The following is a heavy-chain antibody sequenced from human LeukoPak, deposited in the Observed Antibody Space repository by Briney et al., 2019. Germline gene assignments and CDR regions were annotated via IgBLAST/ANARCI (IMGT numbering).Heavy chain of an antibody. CDR2: ISSSSTI. D-gene: IGHD3-9*01. CDR3: ARRGDSVLRYFDWLPGDYYYYYMDV. J-gene: IGHJ6*03. V-gene: IGHV3-48*04. Sequence: GGSLRLSCATSGFVFSSNSMIWVRQAPGKGLEWVSYISSSSTIYYADSVKGRFTISRDNARNSLYLQMNSLRAEDTAVYYCARRGDSVLRYFDWLPGDYYYYYMDVWGKGTTVTVSS. CDR1: GFVFSSNS.